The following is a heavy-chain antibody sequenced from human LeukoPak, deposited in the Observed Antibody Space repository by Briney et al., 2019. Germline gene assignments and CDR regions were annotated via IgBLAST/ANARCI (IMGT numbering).Heavy chain of an antibody. V-gene: IGHV1-2*02. CDR2: INPNSGGT. CDR1: GYTFTGYY. CDR3: ARDLYGGNAFDY. D-gene: IGHD4-23*01. Sequence: ASVKVSCKASGYTFTGYYMHWVRQAPGQGLEWMGWINPNSGGTNYAQKFQGRVTMTRDTSISTAYMEPSRLRSDDTAVYYCARDLYGGNAFDYWGQGTLVTVSS. J-gene: IGHJ4*02.